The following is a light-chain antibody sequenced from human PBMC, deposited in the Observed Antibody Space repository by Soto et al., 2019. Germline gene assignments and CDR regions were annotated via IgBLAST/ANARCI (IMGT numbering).Light chain of an antibody. Sequence: EIVLTQSPATLSLSPGERATLSCRASQSVSSYLAWYQQKPGKAPRLLIYDASNRATGIPARFSGSGSGTVCTLTISSLEPEDFAIYYCQQRSNWLITFGQGTRLEIK. CDR1: QSVSSY. CDR3: QQRSNWLIT. CDR2: DAS. V-gene: IGKV3-11*01. J-gene: IGKJ5*01.